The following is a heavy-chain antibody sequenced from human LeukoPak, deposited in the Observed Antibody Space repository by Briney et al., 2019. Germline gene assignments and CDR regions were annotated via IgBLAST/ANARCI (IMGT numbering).Heavy chain of an antibody. J-gene: IGHJ5*02. CDR2: IHHTGST. D-gene: IGHD2-21*02. V-gene: IGHV4-30-2*01. Sequence: PSQTLSLTCAVSGGSISSSGYSWSWIRQPPGKGLEWIGYIHHTGSTYYNPSLKSRVTISVDRSKNQFSLELSSVTAADTAMYFCARTPTYCGGDCYYFDPWGQGTLVTVSS. CDR1: GGSISSSGYS. CDR3: ARTPTYCGGDCYYFDP.